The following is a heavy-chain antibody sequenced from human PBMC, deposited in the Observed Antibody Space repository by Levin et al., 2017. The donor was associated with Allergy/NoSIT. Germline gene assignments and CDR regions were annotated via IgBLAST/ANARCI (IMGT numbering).Heavy chain of an antibody. V-gene: IGHV3-23*01. CDR2: ISTSGGST. Sequence: GESLKISCAASGFTFSSYAMSWVRQAPGKGLEWVSGISTSGGSTYYADSVKGRFTISRDNSKNTLYLQMNSLRAEDTAVYYCAKAVVVIRSWYFDYWGQGTLVTVSS. CDR1: GFTFSSYA. CDR3: AKAVVVIRSWYFDY. J-gene: IGHJ4*02. D-gene: IGHD3-22*01.